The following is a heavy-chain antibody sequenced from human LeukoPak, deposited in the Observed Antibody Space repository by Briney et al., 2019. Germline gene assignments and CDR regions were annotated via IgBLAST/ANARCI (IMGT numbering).Heavy chain of an antibody. CDR1: GGSISNYY. J-gene: IGHJ4*02. D-gene: IGHD3-22*01. CDR2: IYYSGST. V-gene: IGHV4-59*08. Sequence: SETLSLTCTVSGGSISNYYWNWIRQPPGKGLEWMGYIYYSGSTNYNPSLKSRVTISVDTSKNQFSLKLSSVTAADTAVYYCARHGGYHSPIDYWGQGTLVTVSS. CDR3: ARHGGYHSPIDY.